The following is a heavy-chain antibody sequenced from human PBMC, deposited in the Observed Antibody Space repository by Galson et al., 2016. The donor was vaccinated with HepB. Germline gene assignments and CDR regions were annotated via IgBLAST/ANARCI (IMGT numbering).Heavy chain of an antibody. CDR1: GFLVSSSF. V-gene: IGHV3-53*01. CDR3: ARWTAYCPRPGCPRDHDYFDP. CDR2: MYPRGDT. D-gene: IGHD4-11*01. Sequence: SLRLSCAASGFLVSSSFMSRVRQTPGTGLEWVTVMYPRGDTHYSDSVRGRFTISRDNSRNSMSLQMTNLRVGDTAVYFCARWTAYCPRPGCPRDHDYFDPWGQGTLVTVSS. J-gene: IGHJ5*02.